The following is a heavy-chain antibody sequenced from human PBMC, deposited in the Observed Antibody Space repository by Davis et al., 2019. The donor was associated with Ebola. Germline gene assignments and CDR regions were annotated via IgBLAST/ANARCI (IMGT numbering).Heavy chain of an antibody. CDR2: INTITGNP. CDR3: ARGSARAYCGGDCYSGPFDY. D-gene: IGHD2-21*02. Sequence: ASVKVSCKASGYTFTSYALNWVRQAPGQGLEWMGWINTITGNPTYAQGFTGRFVFSLDTSVSTAYLQISSLKAEDTAVYYCARGSARAYCGGDCYSGPFDYWGQGTLVTVSS. CDR1: GYTFTSYA. V-gene: IGHV7-4-1*02. J-gene: IGHJ4*02.